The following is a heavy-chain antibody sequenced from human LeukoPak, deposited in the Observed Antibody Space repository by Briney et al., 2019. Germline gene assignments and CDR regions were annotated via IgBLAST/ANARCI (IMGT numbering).Heavy chain of an antibody. J-gene: IGHJ1*01. D-gene: IGHD1-26*01. CDR2: ISPSGSDM. CDR1: GFTFSSFE. V-gene: IGHV3-48*03. CDR3: ATGIVGATWDRGIKLKEYFQH. Sequence: PGGSLRLSCAASGFTFSSFEMNWVRQAPGKGLEWVSYISPSGSDMSYADSVKGRFSISRDNAMNTLYLQMNSLRAEDTAVYYCATGIVGATWDRGIKLKEYFQHWGQGTLVTVSS.